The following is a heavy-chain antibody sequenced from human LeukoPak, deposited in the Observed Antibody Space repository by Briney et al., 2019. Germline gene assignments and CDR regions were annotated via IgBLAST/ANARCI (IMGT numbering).Heavy chain of an antibody. Sequence: GESLRISCKGSGYNFTNFWFNWVRQMPGKGLEWMGRIDPSDSYTNYRPSFQGHVTISADKSISTSYLQWSSLKASDTAMYFCARHDYYGSERHANYWGQGTLVTVSS. D-gene: IGHD3-10*01. CDR3: ARHDYYGSERHANY. V-gene: IGHV5-10-1*01. J-gene: IGHJ4*02. CDR1: GYNFTNFW. CDR2: IDPSDSYT.